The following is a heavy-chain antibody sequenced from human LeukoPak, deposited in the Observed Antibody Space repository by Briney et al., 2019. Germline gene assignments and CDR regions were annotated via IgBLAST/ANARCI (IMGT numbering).Heavy chain of an antibody. J-gene: IGHJ3*02. CDR1: GFTFTYYA. CDR2: IKSKTDGGTT. Sequence: KPGGSLRLSCAASGFTFTYYAMHWVRQAPGKGLEWVGRIKSKTDGGTTDYAAPVKGRFTISRDDSKNTLYLQMSSLKTDDTAVYYCTTESFAFDIWGQGTMVTVSS. CDR3: TTESFAFDI. V-gene: IGHV3-15*01.